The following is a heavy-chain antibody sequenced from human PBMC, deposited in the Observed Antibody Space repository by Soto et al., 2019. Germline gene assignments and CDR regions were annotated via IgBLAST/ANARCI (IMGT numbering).Heavy chain of an antibody. Sequence: SVKVSCKASGGTFSSYAISWVRQAPGQGLEWMGGIIPIFGTANYALKFQGRVTITADESTSTAYMELSSLRSEDTAVYCCASIGYCSGGSCDYWGQGTLVTVSS. CDR3: ASIGYCSGGSCDY. J-gene: IGHJ4*02. D-gene: IGHD2-15*01. V-gene: IGHV1-69*13. CDR1: GGTFSSYA. CDR2: IIPIFGTA.